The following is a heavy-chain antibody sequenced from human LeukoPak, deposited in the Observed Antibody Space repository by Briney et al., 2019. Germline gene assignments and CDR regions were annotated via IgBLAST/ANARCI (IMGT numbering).Heavy chain of an antibody. J-gene: IGHJ4*02. CDR1: GGSISSGGYY. Sequence: MTSQTLSLTCTVSGGSISSGGYYWSWIRQPPGKGLEWIGYIYHSGSTYYNPSLKSRVTISVDRSKNQFSLKLSSVTAADTAVYYCARDRGGLDSCWGQGTLVTVSS. D-gene: IGHD3/OR15-3a*01. CDR3: ARDRGGLDSC. CDR2: IYHSGST. V-gene: IGHV4-30-2*01.